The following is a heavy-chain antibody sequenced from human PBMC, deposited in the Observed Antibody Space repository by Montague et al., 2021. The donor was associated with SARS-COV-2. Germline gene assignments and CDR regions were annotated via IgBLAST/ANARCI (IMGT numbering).Heavy chain of an antibody. CDR1: GFTFSSYA. D-gene: IGHD1-7*01. CDR2: ISYGGSNK. J-gene: IGHJ6*02. V-gene: IGHV3-30-3*01. CDR3: ARDKGLKRITGTHGFGYYYGMDV. Sequence: SLRLSCAASGFTFSSYAMHWVRQAPGKGLEWVAVISYGGSNKYYADSVKGRFTISRDNSKNTLYLQMNSLRAEDTAVYYCARDKGLKRITGTHGFGYYYGMDVWGQGTTVTVSS.